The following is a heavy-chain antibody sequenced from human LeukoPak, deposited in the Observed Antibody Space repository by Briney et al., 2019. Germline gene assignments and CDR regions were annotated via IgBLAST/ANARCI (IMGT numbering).Heavy chain of an antibody. J-gene: IGHJ1*01. D-gene: IGHD4-4*01. CDR2: INHSGST. CDR1: GGSFSGYY. Sequence: SETLSLTCAVYGGSFSGYYWSWIRQPPGKGLEWIGEINHSGSTNYNPSLKSRVTISVDTSKNQFSLKLSSVTAADTAVYYCARYSHGLWYFQHWGQGTLVTVSS. CDR3: ARYSHGLWYFQH. V-gene: IGHV4-34*01.